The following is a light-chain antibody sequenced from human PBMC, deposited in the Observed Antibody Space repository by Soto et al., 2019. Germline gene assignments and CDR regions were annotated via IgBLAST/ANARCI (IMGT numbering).Light chain of an antibody. V-gene: IGKV3-11*01. CDR2: DAS. CDR1: QSVSIN. CDR3: QQRRDWPPSIT. J-gene: IGKJ5*01. Sequence: TLYVSPGERSTLSCRAIQSVSINLAWYQQKPGQAPRLLIYDASTRATGIPDRFSGSGSGTDFTLTISRLEPEDFAVYYCQQRRDWPPSITFGQGTRLEIK.